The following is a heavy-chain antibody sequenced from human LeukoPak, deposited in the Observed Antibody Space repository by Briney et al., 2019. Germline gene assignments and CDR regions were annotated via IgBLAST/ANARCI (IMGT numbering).Heavy chain of an antibody. CDR1: GFIFSKYW. J-gene: IGHJ3*01. V-gene: IGHV3-7*01. CDR3: ARDYLLIHYDSSGYYRDAFDL. D-gene: IGHD3-22*01. Sequence: PGGSLRLSCAASGFIFSKYWMSWVRQAPGQGLEWVANIKQDASEKYYVDSVKGRFTISRDNAKNSLYLQMNSLRAEDTAVYYCARDYLLIHYDSSGYYRDAFDLWGQGTMVTVSS. CDR2: IKQDASEK.